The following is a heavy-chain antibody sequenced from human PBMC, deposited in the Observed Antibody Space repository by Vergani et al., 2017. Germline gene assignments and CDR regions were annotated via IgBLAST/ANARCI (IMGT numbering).Heavy chain of an antibody. CDR2: IYSGGST. V-gene: IGHV3-NL1*01. Sequence: QVQLVESGGGVVQPGRSLRLSCAASGFTFSSYGMHWVRQAPGKGLEWVAVIYSGGSTYYADSVKGRFTISRDNSKNTLYLQMNSLRAEDTAVYYCAKDLQWLVPDAFDIWGQGTMVTVSS. CDR1: GFTFSSYG. D-gene: IGHD6-19*01. J-gene: IGHJ3*02. CDR3: AKDLQWLVPDAFDI.